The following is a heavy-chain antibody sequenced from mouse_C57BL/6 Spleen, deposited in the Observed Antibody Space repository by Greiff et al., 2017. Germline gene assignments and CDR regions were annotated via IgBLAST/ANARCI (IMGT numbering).Heavy chain of an antibody. J-gene: IGHJ3*01. CDR1: GYAFSSSW. CDR3: ARDGSNYVSGFAY. CDR2: IYPGDGDT. D-gene: IGHD2-5*01. Sequence: VQLQESGPELVKPGASVKISCKASGYAFSSSWMNWVKQRPGKGLEWIGRIYPGDGDTNYNGKFKGKATLTADKSSSTAYMRLSSLTSEDSAVYVCARDGSNYVSGFAYWGQGTLVTVSA. V-gene: IGHV1-82*01.